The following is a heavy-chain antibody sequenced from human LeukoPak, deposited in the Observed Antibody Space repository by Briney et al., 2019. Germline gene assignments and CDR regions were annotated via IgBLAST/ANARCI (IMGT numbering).Heavy chain of an antibody. CDR2: IIPIFGTA. CDR1: GGTFSSYA. J-gene: IGHJ3*02. CDR3: ARSKGGSYTIPGAFDI. D-gene: IGHD2-15*01. Sequence: ASVTVSCTASGGTFSSYAISWVRQAPGQGLEWMGGIIPIFGTANYAQKFQGRVTITADESTSTAYMELSSLRSEDTAVYYCARSKGGSYTIPGAFDIWGQGTMVTVSS. V-gene: IGHV1-69*13.